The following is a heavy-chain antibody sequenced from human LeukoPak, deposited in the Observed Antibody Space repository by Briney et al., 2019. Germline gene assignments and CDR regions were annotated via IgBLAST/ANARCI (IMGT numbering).Heavy chain of an antibody. D-gene: IGHD6-13*01. CDR3: ARSLAGAIGAADF. V-gene: IGHV4-61*03. CDR1: GGSISSSNR. J-gene: IGHJ4*02. Sequence: PSETLSLTCAVSGGSISSSNRWCCIRPPPGKGLYCIAYIHSNGNTSYNHSLKSRLTISVDTSKNHFSLKVTSMTTADTGVYYCARSLAGAIGAADFWGQGTLVTVSS. CDR2: IHSNGNT.